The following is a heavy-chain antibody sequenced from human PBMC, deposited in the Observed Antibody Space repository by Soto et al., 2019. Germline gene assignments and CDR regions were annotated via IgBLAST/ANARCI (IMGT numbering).Heavy chain of an antibody. V-gene: IGHV4-30-4*01. CDR2: IYYSGST. CDR3: ARERITMVRGVRDLDYYYYGMDV. D-gene: IGHD3-10*01. CDR1: GGSISSGDYY. Sequence: SETLSLTCTVSGGSISSGDYYWSWIRQPPGKGLEWIGYIYYSGSTYYNPSLKSRVTISVDTSKNQFSLKLSSVTAADTAVYYCARERITMVRGVRDLDYYYYGMDVWGQGTTVTVSS. J-gene: IGHJ6*02.